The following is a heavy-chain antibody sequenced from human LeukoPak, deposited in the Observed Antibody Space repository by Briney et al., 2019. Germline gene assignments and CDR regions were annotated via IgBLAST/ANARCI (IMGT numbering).Heavy chain of an antibody. CDR3: TRDLLGFATTPLSD. CDR1: GYTFTNYY. V-gene: IGHV1-2*02. J-gene: IGHJ4*02. CDR2: INPNRGDT. D-gene: IGHD4-17*01. Sequence: ASVRVSCKASGYTFTNYYIHWVRQAPGHGLEWMGWINPNRGDTNYAQKFQGRVTMTRDTSISTAFMELTRLTSDDTAVYYCTRDLLGFATTPLSDWGQGTLSPSPQ.